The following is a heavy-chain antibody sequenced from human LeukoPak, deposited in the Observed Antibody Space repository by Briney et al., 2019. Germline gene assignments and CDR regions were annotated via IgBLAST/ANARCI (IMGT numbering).Heavy chain of an antibody. CDR3: ARDSNYYDSSGYYWEY. CDR1: GFTFSSYA. Sequence: PGGSLRLSCAASGFTFSSYAMHWVRQAPGKGLEWVAVISYDGSNKYYADSVKGRFTISRDNSKNTLYLQMNSLRAEDTAVYYCARDSNYYDSSGYYWEYWGQGTLVTVSS. CDR2: ISYDGSNK. J-gene: IGHJ4*02. D-gene: IGHD3-22*01. V-gene: IGHV3-30-3*01.